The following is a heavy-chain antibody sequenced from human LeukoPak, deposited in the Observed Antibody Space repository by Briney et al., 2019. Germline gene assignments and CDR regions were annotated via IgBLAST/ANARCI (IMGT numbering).Heavy chain of an antibody. V-gene: IGHV4-59*12. J-gene: IGHJ6*02. D-gene: IGHD2-15*01. CDR1: GGSISSYY. Sequence: SETLSLTCTVSGGSISSYYWSWIRQPPGKGLEWIGYIYYSGSTNYNPSLKSRVTISVDTSKNQFSLKLSSVTAADTAVYYCALGYCSGGSCYSRGYYYYYGMDVWGQGTTVTVSS. CDR2: IYYSGST. CDR3: ALGYCSGGSCYSRGYYYYYGMDV.